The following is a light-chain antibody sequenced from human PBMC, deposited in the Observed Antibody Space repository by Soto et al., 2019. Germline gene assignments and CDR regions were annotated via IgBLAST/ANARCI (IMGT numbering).Light chain of an antibody. CDR2: GAS. J-gene: IGKJ2*01. Sequence: EIVLTQSPGTLSLSPGERATLSCRASQSVSSSYLAWYQQKPGQAPRPLIYGASSRATGIPDRFSGSGSGTDFTLPISRLEHEDFAVYYCLQYGSSPYTFGQGTKLEIK. CDR3: LQYGSSPYT. CDR1: QSVSSSY. V-gene: IGKV3-20*01.